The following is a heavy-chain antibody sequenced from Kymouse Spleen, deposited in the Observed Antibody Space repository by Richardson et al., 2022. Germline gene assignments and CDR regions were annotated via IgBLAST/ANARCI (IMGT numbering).Heavy chain of an antibody. J-gene: IGHJ6*02. V-gene: IGHV3-15*01. D-gene: IGHD3-10*01. CDR2: IKSKTDGGTT. Sequence: EVQLVESGGGLVKPGGSLRLSCAASGFTFSNAWMSWVRQAPGKGLEWVGRIKSKTDGGTTDYAAPVKGRFTISRDDSKNTLYLQMNSLKTEDTAVYYCTTDRGSGS*TTTTVWTSGAKGPRSPSPQ. CDR1: GFTFSNAW. CDR3: TTDRGSGS*TTTTVWTS.